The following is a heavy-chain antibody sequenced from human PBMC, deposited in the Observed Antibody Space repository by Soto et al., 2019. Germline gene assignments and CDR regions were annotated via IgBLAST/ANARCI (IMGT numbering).Heavy chain of an antibody. J-gene: IGHJ4*02. CDR3: ARPRRPGSGYEPFDY. CDR1: GYSFTIYW. Sequence: PGESLKISCKGSGYSFTIYWIGWVRQMPGKGLEWMGIIYPGDSDTRYSPSFQGQVTISADKSISTAYLQWSSLKASDTAMYYCARPRRPGSGYEPFDYWGQGTLVTVSS. V-gene: IGHV5-51*01. CDR2: IYPGDSDT. D-gene: IGHD5-12*01.